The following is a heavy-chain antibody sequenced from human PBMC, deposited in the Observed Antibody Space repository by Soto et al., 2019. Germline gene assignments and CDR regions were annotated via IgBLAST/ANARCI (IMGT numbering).Heavy chain of an antibody. D-gene: IGHD6-19*01. CDR1: GFTFESHW. V-gene: IGHV3-74*01. Sequence: VESRGVLVQPGGSLRLSCVASGFTFESHWMHWVRQAPGEGLVWVSRIKTDGYAAAYADSVKGRFTISRDNTKNTVYLQMNSLRAEDTAVYFCVRESGVAADCWGQGALVTVSS. CDR3: VRESGVAADC. CDR2: IKTDGYAA. J-gene: IGHJ4*02.